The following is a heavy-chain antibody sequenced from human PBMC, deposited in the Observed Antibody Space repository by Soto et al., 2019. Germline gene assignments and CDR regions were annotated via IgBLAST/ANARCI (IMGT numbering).Heavy chain of an antibody. CDR2: IIPILGIA. CDR1: GGTFSSYT. CDR3: ARVDCSGGSCYYFSAFDI. D-gene: IGHD2-15*01. J-gene: IGHJ3*02. Sequence: QVQLVQSGAEVKKPGSSVKVSCKASGGTFSSYTISWVRQAPGQGLEWMGRIIPILGIANYAQKFQGRVTITADNSTSTAYMELSSLRSEDTAVYYCARVDCSGGSCYYFSAFDIWGQGTMVTVSS. V-gene: IGHV1-69*02.